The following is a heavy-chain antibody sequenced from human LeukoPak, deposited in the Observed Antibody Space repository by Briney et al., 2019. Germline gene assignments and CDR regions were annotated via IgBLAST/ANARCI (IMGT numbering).Heavy chain of an antibody. D-gene: IGHD3-10*01. CDR2: IYYSGST. V-gene: IGHV4-59*11. CDR1: GGSISSHY. Sequence: PSETLSLTCTVSGGSISSHYWSWIRQPPGKGLEWIGYIYYSGSTYYNPSLKSRVTISVDTSKNQFSLKLSSVTAADTAVYYCARDSGTGDFDYWGQGTLVTVSS. CDR3: ARDSGTGDFDY. J-gene: IGHJ4*02.